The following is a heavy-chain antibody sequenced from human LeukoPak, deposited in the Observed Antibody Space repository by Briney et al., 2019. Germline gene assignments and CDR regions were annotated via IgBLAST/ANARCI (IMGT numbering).Heavy chain of an antibody. J-gene: IGHJ4*02. V-gene: IGHV1-2*02. CDR1: GYTFTGYY. Sequence: ASVKVSCKASGYTFTGYYMHWVRQAPGQGLEWMGWINPNSGGTNYAQKFQGRVTMTRDTPISTAYMELSRLRSDDTAVYYCARVSLAHLEWLLHWGQGTLVTVSS. CDR3: ARVSLAHLEWLLH. CDR2: INPNSGGT. D-gene: IGHD3-3*01.